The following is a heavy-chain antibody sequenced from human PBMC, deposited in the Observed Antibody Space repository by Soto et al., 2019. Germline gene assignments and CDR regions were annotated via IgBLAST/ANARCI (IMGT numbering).Heavy chain of an antibody. CDR3: ARHGVKLERNPDIVVVVAATEFDY. J-gene: IGHJ4*02. CDR2: IYYSGST. Sequence: SETLSLTCPVSGGSISSSSYYWGWIRQPPGKGLEWIGSIYYSGSTYYNPSLKSRVTISVDTSKNQFSLKLSSVTAADTAVYYCARHGVKLERNPDIVVVVAATEFDYWGQGTLVTVSS. CDR1: GGSISSSSYY. V-gene: IGHV4-39*01. D-gene: IGHD2-15*01.